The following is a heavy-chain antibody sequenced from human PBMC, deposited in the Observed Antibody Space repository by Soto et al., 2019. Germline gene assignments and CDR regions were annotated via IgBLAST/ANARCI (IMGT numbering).Heavy chain of an antibody. D-gene: IGHD3-16*01. CDR3: AREGVYGIDV. CDR2: ISFDGSNK. J-gene: IGHJ6*02. V-gene: IGHV3-30*03. Sequence: QVQLVESGGGVVQPGRSLRLSCAASGFTFSSYGMHSVRQAPGKGLEWVAVISFDGSNKYYADSAKGRFTISRDNAKNTLYPQMISLRAEDTAVYYCAREGVYGIDVWGQGTTVTVSS. CDR1: GFTFSSYG.